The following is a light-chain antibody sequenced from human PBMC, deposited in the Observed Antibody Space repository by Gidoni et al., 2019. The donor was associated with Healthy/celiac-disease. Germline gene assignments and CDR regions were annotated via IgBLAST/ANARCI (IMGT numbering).Light chain of an antibody. J-gene: IGKJ1*01. CDR1: QSVLYSSNNKNY. CDR3: QQYYSTPQWT. CDR2: WAS. V-gene: IGKV4-1*01. Sequence: DIVMTQSPDSLAVYLGERATINCKSSQSVLYSSNNKNYLACFQQNPGQPPKLLIYWASTRESGVPDRFSGSGSGRDFTRTISSLQAEDVAVYYCQQYYSTPQWTFGQGTKVEIK.